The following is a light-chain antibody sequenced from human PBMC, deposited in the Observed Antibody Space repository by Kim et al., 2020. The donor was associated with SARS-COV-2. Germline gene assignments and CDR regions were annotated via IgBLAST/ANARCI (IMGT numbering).Light chain of an antibody. J-gene: IGLJ3*02. CDR3: NSRANSVQHGV. CDR2: GKN. V-gene: IGLV3-19*01. CDR1: SLRSSY. Sequence: SSELTQDPAVSVALGQTVRITCQGDSLRSSYASWYQQKPGQAPALVFYGKNNRPSGLPDRFSGSSSGNTASFIITGAQAEDEADYYCNSRANSVQHGVFG.